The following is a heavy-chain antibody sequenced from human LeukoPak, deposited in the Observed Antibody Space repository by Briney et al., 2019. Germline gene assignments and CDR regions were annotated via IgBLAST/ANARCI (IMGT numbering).Heavy chain of an antibody. J-gene: IGHJ5*02. V-gene: IGHV4-59*01. Sequence: SETLSLTCTVSGGSISSYYWSWIRQPPGKGLEWIGYIYYSGSTNYNPSLKSRVTISVDTSNNQFSLKLSSFTAADPAVYYCARVGAVAGSNWFGPWGQGTLVTVSS. CDR2: IYYSGST. D-gene: IGHD3-3*01. CDR1: GGSISSYY. CDR3: ARVGAVAGSNWFGP.